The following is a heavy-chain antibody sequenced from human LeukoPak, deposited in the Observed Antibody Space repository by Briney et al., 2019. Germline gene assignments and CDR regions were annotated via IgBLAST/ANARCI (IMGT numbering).Heavy chain of an antibody. J-gene: IGHJ1*01. D-gene: IGHD3-22*01. CDR2: IKPDGSAT. CDR1: GFTFSSYW. CDR3: ARGTIVVVTEYFQH. V-gene: IGHV3-7*01. Sequence: PGGSLRLSCAASGFTFSSYWMSWVRQAPGKGLEWVANIKPDGSATNYVDSVKGRFTISRDNSKNTLYLQMNSLRAEDTAVYYCARGTIVVVTEYFQHWGQGTLVTVSS.